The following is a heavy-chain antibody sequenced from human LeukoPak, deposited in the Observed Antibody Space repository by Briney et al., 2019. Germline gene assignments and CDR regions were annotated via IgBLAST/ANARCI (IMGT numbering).Heavy chain of an antibody. CDR1: GFTFSDYY. CDR2: ISSSDNTI. CDR3: ARGFYTYDQ. V-gene: IGHV3-11*04. Sequence: PGGSLRLPCAASGFTFSDYYMSWIRQAPGKGLEWVSSISSSDNTIYYTDSVKGRLAISRDNAKNSLYLQMKSLRAEDTAVYYCARGFYTYDQWGQGTLVTVSS. J-gene: IGHJ5*02. D-gene: IGHD5-24*01.